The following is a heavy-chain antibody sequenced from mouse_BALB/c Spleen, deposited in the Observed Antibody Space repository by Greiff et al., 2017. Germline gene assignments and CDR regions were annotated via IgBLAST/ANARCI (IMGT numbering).Heavy chain of an antibody. J-gene: IGHJ3*01. D-gene: IGHD2-2*01. V-gene: IGHV1S137*01. CDR3: AREGLRQETWFAY. Sequence: VQLQQSGAELVRPGVSVKISCKGSGYTFTDYAMHWVKQSHAKSLEWIGVISTYYGDASYNQKFKGKATMTVDTSSSTAYMELARLTSEDSAIYYCAREGLRQETWFAYWGQGTLVTVSA. CDR2: ISTYYGDA. CDR1: GYTFTDYA.